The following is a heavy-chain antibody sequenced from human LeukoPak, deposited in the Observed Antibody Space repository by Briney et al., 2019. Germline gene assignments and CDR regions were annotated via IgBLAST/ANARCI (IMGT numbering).Heavy chain of an antibody. CDR1: GFTFSSYG. D-gene: IGHD3-22*01. J-gene: IGHJ3*02. CDR2: IRYDGSNK. V-gene: IGHV3-30*02. CDR3: AKTFNLYYDSSGDAFDI. Sequence: PGGSLRLSCAASGFTFSSYGMHWVRQAPGKGLEWVAFIRYDGSNKYYADSVKGRFTISRDNSKNTLYLQMNSLRAEDTAVYYCAKTFNLYYDSSGDAFDIWGQGTMVTVSS.